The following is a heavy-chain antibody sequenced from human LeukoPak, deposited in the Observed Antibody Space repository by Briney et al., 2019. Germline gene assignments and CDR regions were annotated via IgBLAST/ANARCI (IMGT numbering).Heavy chain of an antibody. CDR1: GGSISSYY. D-gene: IGHD2-15*01. V-gene: IGHV4-59*08. Sequence: SETLSLTCTVSGGSISSYYWSWIRQPPGKGLKWIAYIYSSGSTNYNPSLKSRVTISVDTSKNQFSLKSRSVTAADTAVYYCARHSCSGGSCSFDYWGQGTLVTVSS. CDR3: ARHSCSGGSCSFDY. CDR2: IYSSGST. J-gene: IGHJ4*02.